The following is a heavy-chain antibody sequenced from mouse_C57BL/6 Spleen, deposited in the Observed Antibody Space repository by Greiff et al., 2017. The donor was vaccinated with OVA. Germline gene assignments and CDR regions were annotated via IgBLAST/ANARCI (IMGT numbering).Heavy chain of an antibody. J-gene: IGHJ3*01. CDR2: LDPEDGDT. D-gene: IGHD6-1*01. Sequence: EVQLQQSGAELVRPGASVKLSCTASGFNIKDYYMHWVKQRPEQGLEWIGRLDPEDGDTEYAPKLQGKATLTADTSSNAAYLQLSSLTSEDTAVYYCTTGRGFAYWGQGTLVTVSA. CDR3: TTGRGFAY. CDR1: GFNIKDYY. V-gene: IGHV14-1*01.